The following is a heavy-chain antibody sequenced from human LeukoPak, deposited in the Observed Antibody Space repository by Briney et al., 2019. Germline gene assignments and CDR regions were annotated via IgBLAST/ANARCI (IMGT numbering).Heavy chain of an antibody. CDR2: ISSSSSTI. J-gene: IGHJ4*02. D-gene: IGHD3-10*01. Sequence: GGSLRLSCAASGFTFSSYSMNWVRQAPGKGLEWVSYISSSSSTIYYADSVKGRFTISRDNAKNSLYLQMNSLRAEDTAVYYCARGSGSYLTYFDYWGQGTLVTVSS. V-gene: IGHV3-48*01. CDR1: GFTFSSYS. CDR3: ARGSGSYLTYFDY.